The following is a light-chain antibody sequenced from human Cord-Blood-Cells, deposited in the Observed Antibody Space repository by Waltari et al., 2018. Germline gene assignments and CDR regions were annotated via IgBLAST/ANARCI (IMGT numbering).Light chain of an antibody. CDR2: DVS. J-gene: IGLJ3*02. V-gene: IGLV2-14*03. Sequence: QSALTQPASVSGSPGQSITISCTGTSSDVGGYNYVSWYQQHPGKAPKLMLYDVSKRPSWVSNRFSGSKSGNTASLTISGLQAEGEADYYCSSYTSSSTWVFGGGTKLTVL. CDR1: SSDVGGYNY. CDR3: SSYTSSSTWV.